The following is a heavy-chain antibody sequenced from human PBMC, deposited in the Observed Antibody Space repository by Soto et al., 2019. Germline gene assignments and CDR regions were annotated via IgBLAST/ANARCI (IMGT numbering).Heavy chain of an antibody. CDR2: ISFSGAT. D-gene: IGHD3-9*01. Sequence: SETLSLTCTVSGVSITSYFWSWIRQTPGKGLDWIGSISFSGATYSNPSLKGRAALSVDTSENHLSLTLNSVTSADTAVYFCARDRRDGYKRYLEFWGQGNQVTV. V-gene: IGHV4-59*01. CDR3: ARDRRDGYKRYLEF. CDR1: GVSITSYF. J-gene: IGHJ4*02.